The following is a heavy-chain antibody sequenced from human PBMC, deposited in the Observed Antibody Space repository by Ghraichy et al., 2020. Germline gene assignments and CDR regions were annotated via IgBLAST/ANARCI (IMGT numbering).Heavy chain of an antibody. Sequence: SETLSLTCTVSGGSISSYYWSWIRQPAGKGLEWIGRIYTSGSTNYTPSLKSRVTMSVDTSKNQFSLKLSSVTAADTAVYYCARGGVVVPSAKSRHAFDIWGQGTMVTVSS. CDR3: ARGGVVVPSAKSRHAFDI. J-gene: IGHJ3*02. V-gene: IGHV4-4*07. CDR2: IYTSGST. CDR1: GGSISSYY. D-gene: IGHD2-2*01.